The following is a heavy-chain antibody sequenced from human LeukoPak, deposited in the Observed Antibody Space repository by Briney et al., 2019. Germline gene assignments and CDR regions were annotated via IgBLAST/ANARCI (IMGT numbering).Heavy chain of an antibody. CDR1: GYTFTSYY. Sequence: ASVKVSCKASGYTFTSYYMHWVRQASGQGLEWMGIINPSGGSTSYAQKFQGRVTMTRDTSTSTVCMELSSLRSEDTAVYYCARDTNYYDSSGYSILQHWGQGTLVTVSS. CDR3: ARDTNYYDSSGYSILQH. D-gene: IGHD3-22*01. J-gene: IGHJ1*01. CDR2: INPSGGST. V-gene: IGHV1-46*01.